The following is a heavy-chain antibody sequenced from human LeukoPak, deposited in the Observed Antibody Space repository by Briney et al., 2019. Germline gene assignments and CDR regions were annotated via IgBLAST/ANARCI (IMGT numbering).Heavy chain of an antibody. CDR3: VTDGGLLPYYFTY. J-gene: IGHJ1*01. V-gene: IGHV3-15*01. CDR1: GFIFRNAW. CDR2: IKNENRGRTT. Sequence: GGSLRLSRASSGFIFRNAWMHGVRRVPGKGLEWVGRIKNENRGRTTKYIPPVQGRFTISRDDSRDTLYLEMDSLKTEDTAVYYCVTDGGLLPYYFTYWGQGTLVTVSS. D-gene: IGHD3-10*01.